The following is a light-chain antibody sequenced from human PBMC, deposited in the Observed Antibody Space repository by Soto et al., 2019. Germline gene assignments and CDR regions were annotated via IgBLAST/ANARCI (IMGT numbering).Light chain of an antibody. CDR2: GAS. J-gene: IGKJ1*01. CDR1: QSLTSN. CDR3: QQYNSRT. V-gene: IGKV3-15*01. Sequence: EIVMTQSPATLSVSPGQRATLSCRASQSLTSNLVWYQQKAGQAPRLLIYGASTRATGIPARFSGSGSGTEFTLTISSVQSEDFATYYCQQYNSRTFGQGTKVEIK.